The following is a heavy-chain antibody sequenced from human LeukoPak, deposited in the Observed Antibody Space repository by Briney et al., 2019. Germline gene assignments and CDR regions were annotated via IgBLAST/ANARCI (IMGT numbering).Heavy chain of an antibody. J-gene: IGHJ4*02. D-gene: IGHD6-19*01. CDR3: ARARKTSGWYGDY. CDR2: IYPGDSDT. CDR1: GYSFTTYW. V-gene: IGHV5-51*01. Sequence: GASLKISCKGSGYSFTTYWIGWVPQMPGKGLEWMGIIYPGDSDTRYSPSFQGQVTISADKSINTAYLQWISLKASDTAMYYCARARKTSGWYGDYWGQGTLVTVSS.